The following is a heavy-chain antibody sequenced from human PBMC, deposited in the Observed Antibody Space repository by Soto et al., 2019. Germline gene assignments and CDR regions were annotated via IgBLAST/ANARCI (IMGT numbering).Heavy chain of an antibody. J-gene: IGHJ6*02. D-gene: IGHD2-15*01. Sequence: GGSLRLSCAASGFTFDVYTMHWVRQAPGKGLEWVSLISWDGGSTYYADSVKGRFTISRDNSKNSLYLQMNSLRTEDTALYYCAKDRSGGGTYYYGMDVWGQGTTVTVSS. CDR3: AKDRSGGGTYYYGMDV. V-gene: IGHV3-43*01. CDR1: GFTFDVYT. CDR2: ISWDGGST.